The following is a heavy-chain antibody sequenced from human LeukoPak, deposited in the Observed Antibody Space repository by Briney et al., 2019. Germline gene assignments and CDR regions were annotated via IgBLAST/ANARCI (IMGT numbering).Heavy chain of an antibody. D-gene: IGHD4-11*01. V-gene: IGHV1-2*02. J-gene: IGHJ4*02. CDR1: GYTFTGYY. Sequence: GASVKVSCKASGYTFTGYYMHWVRQAPGQGLEWMGWINPNSGGTNYAQKFQGRVTVTRDTSINTAYMELSRLTSDDTAVYYCARDAIVRDYSNSDYWGQGTLVTVSS. CDR2: INPNSGGT. CDR3: ARDAIVRDYSNSDY.